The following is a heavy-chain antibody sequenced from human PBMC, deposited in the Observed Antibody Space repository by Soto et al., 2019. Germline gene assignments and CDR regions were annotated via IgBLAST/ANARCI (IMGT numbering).Heavy chain of an antibody. CDR3: ARGGVIVVGLDV. V-gene: IGHV3-74*01. CDR1: GFTFSTYW. CDR2: IKTDGTIT. J-gene: IGHJ6*02. Sequence: EVQLVESGGGLVQPGGSLRLSCAGTGFTFSTYWMHWVRQAPGKGLEWVSRIKTDGTITGYADSVKGRFTISRDNAKNTLYRKMNSLRAEDTAVYYCARGGVIVVGLDVWGQGTTVTVSS. D-gene: IGHD3-22*01.